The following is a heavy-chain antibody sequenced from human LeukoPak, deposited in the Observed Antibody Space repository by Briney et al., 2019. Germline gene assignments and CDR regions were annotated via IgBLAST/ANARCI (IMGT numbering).Heavy chain of an antibody. Sequence: PGGSLRLSCAASGFTFSSYSMNWVRQAPGKGLEWVSSISSSSSYIYYADSVKGRFTISRDNAKNSLYLQMNSLRAEDTAVYYCASYLGGWYGGYYFDYWGQGTLVIVSS. CDR3: ASYLGGWYGGYYFDY. CDR2: ISSSSSYI. J-gene: IGHJ4*02. D-gene: IGHD6-19*01. V-gene: IGHV3-21*01. CDR1: GFTFSSYS.